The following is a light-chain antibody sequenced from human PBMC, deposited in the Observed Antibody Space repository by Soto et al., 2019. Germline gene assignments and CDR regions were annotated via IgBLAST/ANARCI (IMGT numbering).Light chain of an antibody. CDR1: SSDVGGYNH. Sequence: QSALTQPASVSGSPGQSITISCTGTSSDVGGYNHVSWYQQHPGKAPKLMIYEVRNLPSGVSDRFSASKSGNTASLTISGLQAEDEADYYCSSYASTSSYVFGTGTKLTVL. V-gene: IGLV2-14*01. CDR3: SSYASTSSYV. CDR2: EVR. J-gene: IGLJ1*01.